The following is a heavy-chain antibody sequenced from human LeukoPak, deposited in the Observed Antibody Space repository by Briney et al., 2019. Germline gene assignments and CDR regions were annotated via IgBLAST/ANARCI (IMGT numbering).Heavy chain of an antibody. CDR1: GFTFSSYA. CDR2: IGNRGLRT. Sequence: GGSLRPSCAASGFTFSSYAMSWVRQAPGKGLEWVSAIGNRGLRTLYADSVKGRFTVSRDNSRSTLFLQMNSLRVDDTALYYCVKDATWGGFDYWGQGTLVTVSS. CDR3: VKDATWGGFDY. D-gene: IGHD3-16*01. J-gene: IGHJ4*02. V-gene: IGHV3-23*01.